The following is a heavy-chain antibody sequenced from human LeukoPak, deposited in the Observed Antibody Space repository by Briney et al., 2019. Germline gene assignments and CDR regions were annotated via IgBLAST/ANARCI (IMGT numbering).Heavy chain of an antibody. Sequence: PGGSLRLSCAASGFTFSSYSMNWVRQAPGKGLEWVSSISSSSSYIYYADSVKGRFTISRDNAKNSLYLQMNSLRAEDTAVYYCAKDQRVEYYDILTGYYGSRGLTSYWGQGTLVTVSS. CDR3: AKDQRVEYYDILTGYYGSRGLTSY. CDR1: GFTFSSYS. CDR2: ISSSSSYI. V-gene: IGHV3-21*01. J-gene: IGHJ4*02. D-gene: IGHD3-9*01.